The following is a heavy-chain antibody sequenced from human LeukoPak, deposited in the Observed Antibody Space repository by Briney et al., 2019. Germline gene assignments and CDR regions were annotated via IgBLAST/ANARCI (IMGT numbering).Heavy chain of an antibody. CDR2: IYTSGST. D-gene: IGHD1-7*01. Sequence: SETLSLTYTVSGGSISSGSYYWSWIRQPAGKGLEWIGRIYTSGSTNYNPSLKSRVTISVDTSKNQSSLKLSSVTAADTAVYYCARDRAGYNWNYGYYFDYWGQGTLVTVSS. V-gene: IGHV4-61*02. J-gene: IGHJ4*02. CDR3: ARDRAGYNWNYGYYFDY. CDR1: GGSISSGSYY.